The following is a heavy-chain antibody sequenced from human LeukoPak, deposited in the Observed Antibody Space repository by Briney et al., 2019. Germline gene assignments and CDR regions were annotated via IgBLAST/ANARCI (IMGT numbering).Heavy chain of an antibody. CDR2: IIPIFGTA. V-gene: IGHV1-69*01. D-gene: IGHD1-1*01. CDR3: ARGGLWNPAGDYYYYMDV. J-gene: IGHJ6*03. CDR1: GGTFSSYA. Sequence: GSSVKVSCKASGGTFSSYAISWVRQAPGQGLEWMGGIIPIFGTANYAQKFQGRVTITADESTSTAYMELSSLRSEDTAVYYCARGGLWNPAGDYYYYMDVWGKGTMVTVSS.